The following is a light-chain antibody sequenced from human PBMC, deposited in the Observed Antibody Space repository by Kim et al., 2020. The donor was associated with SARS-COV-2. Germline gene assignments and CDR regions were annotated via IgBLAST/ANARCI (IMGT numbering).Light chain of an antibody. CDR1: SLRSYY. J-gene: IGLJ2*01. CDR2: GKN. V-gene: IGLV3-19*01. Sequence: SSELTQDPDVSVALGQTVRITCQGDSLRSYYASWYQKKPGQAPVLVIYGKNNRPSGIPDRFSGSSSGNTASLTITGAQAEDEADYYCNSRDSSGNHLVFG. CDR3: NSRDSSGNHLV.